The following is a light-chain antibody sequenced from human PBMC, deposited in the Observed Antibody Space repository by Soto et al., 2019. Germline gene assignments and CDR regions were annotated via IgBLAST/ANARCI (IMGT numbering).Light chain of an antibody. CDR1: QSVSSK. CDR3: QQYNNWPLT. V-gene: IGKV3D-15*01. Sequence: EIVMTQSPATLSLSPGERATLSYRASQSVSSKLAWFQQKPGQAPRLLIYGSYTRATGIPARFSGSGSGTEFTLTISSLQSEDFAVYYCQQYNNWPLTFGQGTKVEIK. CDR2: GSY. J-gene: IGKJ1*01.